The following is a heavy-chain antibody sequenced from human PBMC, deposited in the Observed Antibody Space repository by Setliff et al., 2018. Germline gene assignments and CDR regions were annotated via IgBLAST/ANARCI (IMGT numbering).Heavy chain of an antibody. D-gene: IGHD3-16*02. CDR3: VNSYRGYDDYPDY. V-gene: IGHV3-7*03. CDR1: GFTFRSYW. Sequence: GGSLRLSCAASGFTFRSYWMSWVRQAPGKGLEWVANIKQDGGEKYYVDSVKGRFTISRDNAKNSLYLQMNSLRVEDTAVYYCVNSYRGYDDYPDYWGQGTLVTVSS. J-gene: IGHJ4*02. CDR2: IKQDGGEK.